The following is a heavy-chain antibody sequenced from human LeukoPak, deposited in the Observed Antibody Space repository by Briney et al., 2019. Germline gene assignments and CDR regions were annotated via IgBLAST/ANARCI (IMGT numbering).Heavy chain of an antibody. CDR3: AARIVGATLGIDY. Sequence: GGSLRLSCVGSGFTFKSFALTWVRQAPGKGLEWVSAISGGGGDYSYSADSAKGRFTISRDDSKNTVYLQMNSLRAEDTGVYYCAARIVGATLGIDYWGQGTLVTVSS. J-gene: IGHJ4*02. CDR1: GFTFKSFA. V-gene: IGHV3-23*01. D-gene: IGHD1-26*01. CDR2: ISGGGGDYS.